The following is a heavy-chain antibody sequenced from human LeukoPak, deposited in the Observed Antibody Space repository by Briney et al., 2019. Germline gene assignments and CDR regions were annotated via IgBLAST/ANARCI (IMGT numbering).Heavy chain of an antibody. Sequence: SETLSLTCAVYGGSFSGYYWSWIRQHPGKGLEWIGYIYYSGSTYYNPSLKSRVTISVDTSKNQFSLKLSSVTAADTAVYYCARDRGQQPYYYDSSGYSDAFDIWGQGTMVTVSS. D-gene: IGHD3-22*01. J-gene: IGHJ3*02. CDR3: ARDRGQQPYYYDSSGYSDAFDI. V-gene: IGHV4-31*11. CDR1: GGSFSGYY. CDR2: IYYSGST.